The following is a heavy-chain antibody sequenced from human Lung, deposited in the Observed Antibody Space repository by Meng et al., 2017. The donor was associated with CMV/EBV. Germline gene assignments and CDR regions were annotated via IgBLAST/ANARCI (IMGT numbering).Heavy chain of an antibody. CDR1: GGSISSTYYY. CDR2: LYYSGST. J-gene: IGHJ4*01. CDR3: ARHHTYYFASGPNYYFDY. Sequence: SXTXSLXCTVSGGSISSTYYYWGWIRQPPGRGLEWIGSLYYSGSTYYNPSLKSRVTVSVDTSKNQFSLKLTSVTAADTAIYYCARHHTYYFASGPNYYFDYWG. V-gene: IGHV4-39*01. D-gene: IGHD3-10*01.